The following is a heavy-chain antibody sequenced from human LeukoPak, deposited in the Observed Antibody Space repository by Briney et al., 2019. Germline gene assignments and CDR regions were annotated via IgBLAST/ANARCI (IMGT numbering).Heavy chain of an antibody. Sequence: GGSLRLSCAASGFTFSDYYMSWIRQAPGKGLEWVANIKQDGSEKNYVDSVKGRFTISRDNGKNSLYMQMNSLRAEDTAVYYCAREYYYYDSSGYYLWWFDPWGQGTLVTVSS. D-gene: IGHD3-22*01. V-gene: IGHV3-7*01. CDR1: GFTFSDYY. CDR3: AREYYYYDSSGYYLWWFDP. CDR2: IKQDGSEK. J-gene: IGHJ5*02.